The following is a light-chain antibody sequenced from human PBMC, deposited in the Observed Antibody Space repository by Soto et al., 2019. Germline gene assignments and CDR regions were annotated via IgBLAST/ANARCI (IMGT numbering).Light chain of an antibody. CDR2: AAS. Sequence: DTQMTQRPSSLSASVEDRVIITCRASQSISNDLNWYQKKRGKAPKLLIFAASSLQSAVPSRFSGSRSGPDFTLTISRLQPEDFATYYCQQSYSSPPTFGQGTKV. J-gene: IGKJ1*01. CDR1: QSISND. V-gene: IGKV1-39*01. CDR3: QQSYSSPPT.